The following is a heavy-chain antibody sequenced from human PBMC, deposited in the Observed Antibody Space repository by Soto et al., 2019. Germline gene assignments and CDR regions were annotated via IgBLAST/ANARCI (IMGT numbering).Heavy chain of an antibody. CDR2: ISRSEGS. J-gene: IGHJ6*02. CDR3: ATQTISYTWDV. D-gene: IGHD1-1*01. V-gene: IGHV4-4*02. Sequence: QVQLQESGPGLVKPSGTLSLSCAVSGGSITNTKWWTWVRQAPGKGLEWIGEISRSEGSTSNPSLKGRVAMSLETSNNHFSLRLSSVTAADTAVYYCATQTISYTWDVWGQGTTVTVS. CDR1: GGSITNTKW.